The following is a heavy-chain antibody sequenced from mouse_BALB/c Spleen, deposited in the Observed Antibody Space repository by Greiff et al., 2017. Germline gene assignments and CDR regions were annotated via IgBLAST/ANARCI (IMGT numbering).Heavy chain of an antibody. V-gene: IGHV2-9*02. CDR3: ARGSPWYFDV. D-gene: IGHD1-1*01. Sequence: VKLVESGPGLVAPSQSLSITCTVSGFSLTSYGVHWVRQPPGKGLEWLGVIWAGGSTNYNSALMSRLSISKDNSKSQVFLKMNSLQTDDTAMYYCARGSPWYFDVWGAGTTVTVSS. CDR2: IWAGGST. J-gene: IGHJ1*01. CDR1: GFSLTSYG.